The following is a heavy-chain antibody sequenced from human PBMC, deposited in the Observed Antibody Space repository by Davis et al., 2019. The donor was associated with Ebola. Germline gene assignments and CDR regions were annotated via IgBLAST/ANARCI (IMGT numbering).Heavy chain of an antibody. CDR3: AKDLFWWSASDV. V-gene: IGHV3-53*01. CDR2: FYSGGDI. Sequence: GESLKISCAASGFTVSDNYMSWVRQPPGKGLEWVSVFYSGGDIYYADSVKGRFTISRDNSKNTVYLQMNSLRGEDTAVYYCAKDLFWWSASDVWGQGTTVVVS. J-gene: IGHJ6*02. CDR1: GFTVSDNY. D-gene: IGHD2-8*02.